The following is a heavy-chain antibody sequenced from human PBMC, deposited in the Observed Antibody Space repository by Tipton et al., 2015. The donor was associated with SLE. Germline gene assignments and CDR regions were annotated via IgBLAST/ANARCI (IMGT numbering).Heavy chain of an antibody. Sequence: TLSLTCTVSDGSITDNGDYWAWIRQPPGKGLEWIASVSYSGRTSYNPSLKSRVIMSIETSWNQFSLRLSSVTAADTAVYYCARGPPFMEWERNWFDPWGQGTQVTVSS. J-gene: IGHJ5*02. CDR3: ARGPPFMEWERNWFDP. V-gene: IGHV4-39*07. D-gene: IGHD3-3*02. CDR2: VSYSGRT. CDR1: DGSITDNGDY.